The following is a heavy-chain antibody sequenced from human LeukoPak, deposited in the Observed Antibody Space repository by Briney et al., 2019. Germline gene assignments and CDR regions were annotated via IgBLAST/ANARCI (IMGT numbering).Heavy chain of an antibody. CDR3: ARAPTGIQLWYH. J-gene: IGHJ4*02. Sequence: ASVKVSCKASGYTFTSYAMHWVRQAPGQRLEWMGWINAGNGNTKYSQKFQGRVTITRDTSACTAYMELSSLRSEDTAVYYCARAPTGIQLWYHWGQGTLVTVSS. D-gene: IGHD5-18*01. CDR1: GYTFTSYA. CDR2: INAGNGNT. V-gene: IGHV1-3*01.